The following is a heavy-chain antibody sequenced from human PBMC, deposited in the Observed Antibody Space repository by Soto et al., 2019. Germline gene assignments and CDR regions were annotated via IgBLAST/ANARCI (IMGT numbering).Heavy chain of an antibody. J-gene: IGHJ6*02. CDR2: IYYSGST. CDR3: AGESAGGVVSGLMDL. CDR1: GGSISSGGYY. Sequence: QVQLQESGPGLVKPSQTLSLTCTVSGGSISSGGYYWSWIRQHPGKGLEWIGYIYYSGSTYYNPSLKIRVTISVDTSKNPFSLKRSSVTAADTAVYYCAGESAGGVVSGLMDLWGQGTTVTVSS. V-gene: IGHV4-31*03. D-gene: IGHD2-15*01.